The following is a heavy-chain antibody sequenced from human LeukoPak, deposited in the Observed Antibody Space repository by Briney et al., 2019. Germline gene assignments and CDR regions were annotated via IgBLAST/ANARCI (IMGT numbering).Heavy chain of an antibody. Sequence: RHTTKKGLEWVSYISSSGSIIYYADSVKGRFIISRDNAKSSLYLQMNSLRAEDTAVYFCARVGYDSSGRFDYWGQGTLVTVSS. J-gene: IGHJ4*02. D-gene: IGHD3-22*01. CDR2: ISSSGSII. V-gene: IGHV3-11*04. CDR3: ARVGYDSSGRFDY.